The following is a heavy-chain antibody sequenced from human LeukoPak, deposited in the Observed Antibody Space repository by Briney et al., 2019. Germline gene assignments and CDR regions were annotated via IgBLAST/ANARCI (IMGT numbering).Heavy chain of an antibody. CDR1: GFTVSSNS. D-gene: IGHD2-15*01. CDR2: LYSGGGT. J-gene: IGHJ4*02. V-gene: IGHV3-53*01. CDR3: AREYCSGGSCYRRQYYFDY. Sequence: GGSLRLSCAVSGFTVSSNSMSWVRQAPGKGLEWVLILYSGGGTDYADSVKGRFTISRDNSKNTLYLGMNSLRVEDTAVYYCAREYCSGGSCYRRQYYFDYWGQGTLVTVSS.